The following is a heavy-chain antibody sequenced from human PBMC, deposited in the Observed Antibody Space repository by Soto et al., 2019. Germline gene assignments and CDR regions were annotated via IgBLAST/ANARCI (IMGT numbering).Heavy chain of an antibody. V-gene: IGHV3-48*01. J-gene: IGHJ5*02. D-gene: IGHD1-26*01. Sequence: EVQLVESGGGLVQPGGSLRLSCAASGFTFSSYSMNWVRQAPGKGLEWVSYISSSSSTIYYADSVKGRFTISRDIAKNSPYMQMNCLSGEITVVYNCAREAGSSNLLDPWRQGTLVTVSS. CDR3: AREAGSSNLLDP. CDR1: GFTFSSYS. CDR2: ISSSSSTI.